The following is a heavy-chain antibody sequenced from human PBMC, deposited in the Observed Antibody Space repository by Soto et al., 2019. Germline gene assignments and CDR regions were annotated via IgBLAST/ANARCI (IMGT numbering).Heavy chain of an antibody. CDR2: IKSKTDGGTT. J-gene: IGHJ4*02. D-gene: IGHD1-1*01. CDR3: TTSLEPQFIDY. CDR1: GFTFSNAW. Sequence: PGVTLRLSCAASGFTFSNAWMSWVRQAPGKRLERVGRIKSKTDGGTTDYAAPVKGRFTISRDDSKNTLYMQMNSLKTDDTAVYYCTTSLEPQFIDYWGQGTLVTVSS. V-gene: IGHV3-15*01.